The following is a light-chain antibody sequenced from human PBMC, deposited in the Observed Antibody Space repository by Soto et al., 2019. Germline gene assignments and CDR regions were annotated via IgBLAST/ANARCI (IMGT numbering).Light chain of an antibody. CDR1: TNDFDLYKY. CDR3: SSSTSRTTRV. J-gene: IGLJ2*01. CDR2: DVN. V-gene: IGLV2-14*03. Sequence: QSVLAQPVSVSGSAGQSITISCTGTTNDFDLYKYVSWYQQHPGKAPELLIFDVNHRPSGVSNRFSGSKSANTASLTISGLQAEDEADYYCSSSTSRTTRVFGGGTKVTVL.